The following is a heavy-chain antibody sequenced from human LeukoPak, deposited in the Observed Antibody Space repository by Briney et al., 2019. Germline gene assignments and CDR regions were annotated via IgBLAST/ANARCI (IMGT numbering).Heavy chain of an antibody. J-gene: IGHJ4*02. D-gene: IGHD3-22*01. Sequence: GGSLRLSCAASGFTFSSYAMSWVRQAPGKGLEWVSAISGSGGGTYYADSVKGRFTISRDNSKNTLYLQMNSLRAEDTAVYYCARPNYYDSSGYYGYWGQGTLVTVSS. V-gene: IGHV3-23*01. CDR1: GFTFSSYA. CDR2: ISGSGGGT. CDR3: ARPNYYDSSGYYGY.